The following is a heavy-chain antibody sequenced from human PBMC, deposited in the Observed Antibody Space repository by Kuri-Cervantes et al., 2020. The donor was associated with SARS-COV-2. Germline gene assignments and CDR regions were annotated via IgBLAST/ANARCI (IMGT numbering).Heavy chain of an antibody. Sequence: GGSRRLSCPASGFTFGSYGMHWVRQAPGKGLEWVAVIGNDGNNKYYADSVKGRFTISRDNSKNTLYMQMNSLSAEETAVYYCARDLFRGKIFAEPGSIDVWGQGTPVTVSS. CDR2: IGNDGNNK. D-gene: IGHD3-3*01. CDR1: GFTFGSYG. CDR3: ARDLFRGKIFAEPGSIDV. J-gene: IGHJ6*02. V-gene: IGHV3-33*08.